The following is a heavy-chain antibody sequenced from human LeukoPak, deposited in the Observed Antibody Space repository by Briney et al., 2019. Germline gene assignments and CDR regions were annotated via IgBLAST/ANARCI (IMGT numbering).Heavy chain of an antibody. D-gene: IGHD2-8*02. Sequence: SVKVSCKASGSTFTTSAVQWVRQARGQRLESIGRIVVGSGNTDHAQKFQGRLTITRDISTSTAYKELSSLTSDDTAVYYCAAVPNANAWYWDDAFDIWGQGTMVTVSS. V-gene: IGHV1-58*01. CDR1: GSTFTTSA. CDR2: IVVGSGNT. J-gene: IGHJ3*02. CDR3: AAVPNANAWYWDDAFDI.